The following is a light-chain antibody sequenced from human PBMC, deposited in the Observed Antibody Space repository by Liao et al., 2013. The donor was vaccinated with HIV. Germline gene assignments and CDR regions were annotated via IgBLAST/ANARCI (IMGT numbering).Light chain of an antibody. CDR2: QDD. J-gene: IGLJ2*01. Sequence: SYELTQPPSVSVSPGQTATITCSGDKLGDKFASWYQQRPGQSPVLVIYQDDKRPSGIPARFSGSNSGNTATLTISGTQSMDEADYYCQVWDSSSDPVVFGGGTKLTVL. CDR1: KLGDKF. CDR3: QVWDSSSDPVV. V-gene: IGLV3-1*01.